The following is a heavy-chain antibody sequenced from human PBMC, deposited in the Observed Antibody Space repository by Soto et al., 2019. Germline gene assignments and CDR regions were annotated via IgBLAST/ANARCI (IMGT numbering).Heavy chain of an antibody. J-gene: IGHJ5*02. CDR1: SGSISSTIYS. D-gene: IGHD2-15*01. CDR3: ARQCRGVTCHWFVP. Sequence: QLQLQESGPGLVKPSETLSLTCTVSSGSISSTIYSWDWIRQPPGKGLEWIGSIFYSGSTYYNPSLRSRVAICVDTSKNQCSLTLTPVAAADTAVYYCARQCRGVTCHWFVPWGQGTLVTVSS. V-gene: IGHV4-39*01. CDR2: IFYSGST.